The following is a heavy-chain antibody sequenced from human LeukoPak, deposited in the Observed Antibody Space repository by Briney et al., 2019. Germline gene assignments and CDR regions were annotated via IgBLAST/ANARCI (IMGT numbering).Heavy chain of an antibody. J-gene: IGHJ4*02. Sequence: PGGSLRLSCAASGFTFSNYWMSWVRQAPGKGLEWVANMKQDGSEKYYVDSVKGRFTISRDNAKNSLFLQMNSLRAEETAVYYCARGEYYYDGGYWGQGTLVTVSS. V-gene: IGHV3-7*04. CDR1: GFTFSNYW. CDR3: ARGEYYYDGGY. CDR2: MKQDGSEK. D-gene: IGHD3-22*01.